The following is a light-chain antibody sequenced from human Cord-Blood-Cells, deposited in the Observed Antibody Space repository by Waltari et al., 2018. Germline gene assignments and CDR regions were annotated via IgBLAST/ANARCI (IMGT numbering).Light chain of an antibody. CDR1: SSDVGSYHL. CDR3: CSYAGSSNVV. V-gene: IGLV2-23*01. CDR2: EGS. Sequence: QSALTQPASVSGSPGPSITISCTGTSSDVGSYHLVSWYQQHPGKATKLMIYEGSKRPSGVSNRFSGSKSGNTASLTISGLQAEDEADYYCCSYAGSSNVVFGGGTKLTVL. J-gene: IGLJ2*01.